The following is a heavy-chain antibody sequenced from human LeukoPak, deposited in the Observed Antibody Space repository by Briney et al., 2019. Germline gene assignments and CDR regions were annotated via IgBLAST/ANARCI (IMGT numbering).Heavy chain of an antibody. D-gene: IGHD3-22*01. V-gene: IGHV4-59*01. CDR1: RGSISCYY. CDR3: ARGRYYYDSSGYPYNWFDP. Sequence: SETLSLTCIVSRGSISCYYWSWIRQPPGKGLEWIGYLYHGGSTNYNPSLKSRVTISGDTSKNHFSLNLSSVTAADTAMYYCARGRYYYDSSGYPYNWFDPWGQGTLVTVSS. CDR2: LYHGGST. J-gene: IGHJ5*02.